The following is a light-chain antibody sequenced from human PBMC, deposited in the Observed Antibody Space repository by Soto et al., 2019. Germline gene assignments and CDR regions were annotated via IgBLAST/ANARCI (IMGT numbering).Light chain of an antibody. CDR3: QQYTQYPYT. CDR2: KAS. J-gene: IGKJ2*01. Sequence: IQLTQSPSTLFASVGERVAISCRASQSISSSLAWYQQKPGKAPNLLIYKASSLQSGVPSRFSGSGSGTEFTLTISSLQPDDFATYYCQQYTQYPYTFGQGTNLEIK. CDR1: QSISSS. V-gene: IGKV1-5*03.